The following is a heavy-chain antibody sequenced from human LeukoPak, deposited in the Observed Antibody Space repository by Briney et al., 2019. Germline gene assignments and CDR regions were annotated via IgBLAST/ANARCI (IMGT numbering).Heavy chain of an antibody. CDR1: GFTLSNHW. J-gene: IGHJ3*02. Sequence: GGSLRLSCAASGFTLSNHWMIWVRQAPRKGLECVANIKQDGIEKYYLDSVKGRFTISRDNAKNSVYLQMNSLRAEDTAVYYCARDVRAAAGVGAFDIWGQGTMVTVSS. V-gene: IGHV3-7*01. CDR2: IKQDGIEK. D-gene: IGHD6-13*01. CDR3: ARDVRAAAGVGAFDI.